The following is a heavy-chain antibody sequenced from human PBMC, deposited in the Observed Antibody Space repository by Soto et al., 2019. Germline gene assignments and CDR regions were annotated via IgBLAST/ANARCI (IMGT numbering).Heavy chain of an antibody. CDR1: GYTFNNYD. V-gene: IGHV1-8*01. CDR3: ARRMIATNWFDP. J-gene: IGHJ5*02. D-gene: IGHD2-21*01. Sequence: QAQLVQSGAEVKKPGASVKVSCTASGYTFNNYDITWVRQATGQGLEWMGWMNPNSGNTGYAQKFQGRVTMTRNTSISTAYMELSSLRSEDTAVYYCARRMIATNWFDPWGQRNLVTVS. CDR2: MNPNSGNT.